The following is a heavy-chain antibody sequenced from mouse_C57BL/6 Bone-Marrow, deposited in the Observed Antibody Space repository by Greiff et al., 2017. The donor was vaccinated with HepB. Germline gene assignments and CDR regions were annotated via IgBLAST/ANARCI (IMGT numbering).Heavy chain of an antibody. CDR3: ARSLLWLRQGYYFDY. J-gene: IGHJ2*01. Sequence: QVHVKQSGAELVKPGASVKMSCKASGYTFTSYWITWVKQRPGQGLEWIGDIYPGSGSTNYNEKFKSKATLTVDTSSSTAYMQLSSLTSEDSAVDYCARSLLWLRQGYYFDYWGQGTTLTVSS. CDR1: GYTFTSYW. D-gene: IGHD2-2*01. V-gene: IGHV1-55*01. CDR2: IYPGSGST.